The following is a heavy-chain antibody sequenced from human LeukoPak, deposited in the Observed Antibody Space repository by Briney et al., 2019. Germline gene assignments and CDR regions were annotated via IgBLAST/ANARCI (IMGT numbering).Heavy chain of an antibody. CDR3: LRDLNWSLDQ. CDR2: IKSDGITI. J-gene: IGHJ4*02. D-gene: IGHD1-20*01. CDR1: GFTFSNYM. V-gene: IGHV3-74*01. Sequence: GGSLRLSCAASGFTFSNYMMHWVRQASGKGLVWVSRIKSDGITITYADSVKGRFTISRDNAKNTLYLQMNSLRAEDTAVYYCLRDLNWSLDQWGQGTLVTVSS.